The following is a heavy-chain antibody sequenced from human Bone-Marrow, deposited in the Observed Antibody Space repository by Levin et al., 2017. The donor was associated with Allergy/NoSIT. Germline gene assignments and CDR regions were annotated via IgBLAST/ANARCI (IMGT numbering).Heavy chain of an antibody. D-gene: IGHD2-21*01. J-gene: IGHJ4*02. CDR1: GFTFRSYA. V-gene: IGHV3-23*01. CDR2: ISGDSRVI. Sequence: GESLKISCVVSGFTFRSYAMSWIRQTPDKGLEWISIISGDSRVIYYADSVRGRFTISRDNSKNTLYLQMNSLRAEDTALYYCVSYRDGPYIPIAYWGQGTLVTVSS. CDR3: VSYRDGPYIPIAY.